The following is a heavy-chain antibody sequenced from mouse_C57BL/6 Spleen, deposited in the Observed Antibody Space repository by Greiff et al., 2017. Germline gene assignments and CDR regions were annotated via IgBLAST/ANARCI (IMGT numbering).Heavy chain of an antibody. Sequence: VQLQQSGPELVKPGASVKISCKASGYAFSSSWMNWVKQRPGKGLEWIGRIYPGDGDTNYNGKFKGKATVTADKSSSTAYMQLSSLTSEDSAVYFGARGYGSSSAWFAYWGQGTLVTVSA. CDR1: GYAFSSSW. V-gene: IGHV1-82*01. J-gene: IGHJ3*01. D-gene: IGHD1-1*01. CDR2: IYPGDGDT. CDR3: ARGYGSSSAWFAY.